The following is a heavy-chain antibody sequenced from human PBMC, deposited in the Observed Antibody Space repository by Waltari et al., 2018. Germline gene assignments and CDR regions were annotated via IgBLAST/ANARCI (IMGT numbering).Heavy chain of an antibody. CDR3: ARQGHYDFWTGYYLFDY. Sequence: QVQLQDSGPGLVKPSETLSLTCTVSGGSISNYYWSWIRQSPGKGLEWIGSIYYSGSTNSNPSLKSRVTLSVDTSKNHFSLKLSSVTAADTALYYCARQGHYDFWTGYYLFDYWGQGTLVTVSS. D-gene: IGHD3-3*01. J-gene: IGHJ4*02. CDR2: IYYSGST. V-gene: IGHV4-59*08. CDR1: GGSISNYY.